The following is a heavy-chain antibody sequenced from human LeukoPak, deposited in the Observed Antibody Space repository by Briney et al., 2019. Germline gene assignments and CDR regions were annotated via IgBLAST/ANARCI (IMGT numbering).Heavy chain of an antibody. D-gene: IGHD3-22*01. Sequence: SETLSLTCTVSGGSISSSSYYWGWIRQPPGKGLEWIGSIYYSGSTYYNPSLKSRVTISVDTSKNQFSLKLSSVTAADTAVYYCARVPLEITMIVGHTQSEFDYWGQGTLVTVSS. J-gene: IGHJ4*02. CDR1: GGSISSSSYY. V-gene: IGHV4-39*07. CDR3: ARVPLEITMIVGHTQSEFDY. CDR2: IYYSGST.